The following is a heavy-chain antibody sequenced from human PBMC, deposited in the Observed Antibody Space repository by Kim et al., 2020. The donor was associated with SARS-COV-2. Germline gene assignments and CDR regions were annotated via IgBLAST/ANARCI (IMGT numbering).Heavy chain of an antibody. D-gene: IGHD3-3*01. CDR1: GGTFSSYA. CDR2: IIPIFGTA. V-gene: IGHV1-69*13. Sequence: SVKVSCKASGGTFSSYAISWVRQAPGQGLEWMGGIIPIFGTANYAQKFQGRVTITADESTSTAYMELSSLRSEDTAVYYCARVFWSGPYGGYYYGMDVWGQGTTVTVSS. J-gene: IGHJ6*02. CDR3: ARVFWSGPYGGYYYGMDV.